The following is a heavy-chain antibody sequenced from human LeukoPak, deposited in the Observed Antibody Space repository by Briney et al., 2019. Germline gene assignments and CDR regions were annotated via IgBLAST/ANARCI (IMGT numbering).Heavy chain of an antibody. D-gene: IGHD3-22*01. V-gene: IGHV1-2*02. Sequence: ASVKVSCKTSGYTFSKYGLSWVRQAPGQGLEWMGWINPNSGGTNYAQKFQGRVTMTRDTSISTAYMELSRLRSDDTAVYYCARDRYYYDSSGYGLWGQGTLVTVSS. CDR1: GYTFSKYG. CDR2: INPNSGGT. J-gene: IGHJ4*02. CDR3: ARDRYYYDSSGYGL.